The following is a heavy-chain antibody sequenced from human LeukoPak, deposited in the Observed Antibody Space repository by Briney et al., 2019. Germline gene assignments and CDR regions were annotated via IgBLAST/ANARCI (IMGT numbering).Heavy chain of an antibody. V-gene: IGHV1-8*02. CDR2: MNPNSGNT. Sequence: ASVKVSCKASGGTFSSYAINWVRQATGQGLEWMGWMNPNSGNTGYAQKFQGRVTMTRNTSISTAYMELSSLRSEDTAVYYCASGGSHYDFWSGYQKAYYYYYGMDVWGQGTTVTVSS. CDR1: GGTFSSYA. CDR3: ASGGSHYDFWSGYQKAYYYYYGMDV. J-gene: IGHJ6*02. D-gene: IGHD3-3*01.